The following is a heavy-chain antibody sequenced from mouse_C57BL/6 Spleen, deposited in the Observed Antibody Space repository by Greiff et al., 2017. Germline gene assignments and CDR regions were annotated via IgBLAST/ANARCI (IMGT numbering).Heavy chain of an antibody. CDR3: ASYFDY. Sequence: QVQLQQPGAELVRPGTSVKLSCKASGYTFTSYWMHWVKQRPGQGLEWIGVIDPSDSYTNYNQKFKGKATLTVDTSSSTAYMQLSSLTSEDSAVYYCASYFDYWGQGTTLTVSS. CDR1: GYTFTSYW. J-gene: IGHJ2*01. V-gene: IGHV1-59*01. CDR2: IDPSDSYT.